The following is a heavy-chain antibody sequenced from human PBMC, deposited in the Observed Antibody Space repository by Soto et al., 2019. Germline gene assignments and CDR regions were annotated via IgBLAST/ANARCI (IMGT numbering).Heavy chain of an antibody. CDR3: ARVSGCSGGSCYYYYGMDV. Sequence: PSDALSLTCTLSAHSISSGDYYWRWFRQPPGKGLEWLGYIYNSGSTYYIQSLKSRVTISVDTSKYQFSLMLSSVTAVDTAVYYCARVSGCSGGSCYYYYGMDVWGQGTTVTVS. V-gene: IGHV4-30-4*02. CDR1: AHSISSGDYY. J-gene: IGHJ6*02. CDR2: IYNSGST. D-gene: IGHD2-15*01.